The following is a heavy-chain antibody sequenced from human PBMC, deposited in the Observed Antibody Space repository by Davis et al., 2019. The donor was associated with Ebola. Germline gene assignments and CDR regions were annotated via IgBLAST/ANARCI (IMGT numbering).Heavy chain of an antibody. CDR3: AREGVVTRYFDL. V-gene: IGHV3-30*02. J-gene: IGHJ2*01. CDR1: GFTFSSYG. Sequence: PRGSLRLSCAASGFTFSSYGMHWVRQAPGKGLEWVAFIRYDGSNKYYADSAKGRFTISRDNSKNTLYLQMNRLRAEDTAVYYCAREGVVTRYFDLWGRGTLVTVSS. CDR2: IRYDGSNK. D-gene: IGHD2-21*02.